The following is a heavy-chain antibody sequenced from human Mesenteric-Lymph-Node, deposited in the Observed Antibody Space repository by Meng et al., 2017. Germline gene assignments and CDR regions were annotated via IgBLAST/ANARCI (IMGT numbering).Heavy chain of an antibody. J-gene: IGHJ4*02. CDR1: GFTFSDHY. CDR2: SRDKASSYTT. CDR3: ASIRTSFDY. Sequence: GESLKISCAASGFTFSDHYMDWVRQAPGKGLEWVGRSRDKASSYTTEYAASVKGRFTISKDVSKNSLYLQMNSLKTEDTAVYYCASIRTSFDYWGQGTLVTVSS. V-gene: IGHV3-72*01.